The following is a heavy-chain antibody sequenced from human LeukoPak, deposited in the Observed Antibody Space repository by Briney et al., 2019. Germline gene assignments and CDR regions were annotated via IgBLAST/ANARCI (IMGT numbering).Heavy chain of an antibody. CDR3: SRESGAFCPFGY. J-gene: IGHJ4*02. CDR2: ISLSGQT. V-gene: IGHV4/OR15-8*02. Sequence: SETLSLTCGVSGGSIRSTNWWSWVRQPPGQGLEWIGEISLSGQTNFNPSLNGPVTMSLDKSRNQLSLTLTSVTAADTAIYYCSRESGAFCPFGYWGQGTLLIVPP. D-gene: IGHD1-26*01. CDR1: GGSIRSTNW.